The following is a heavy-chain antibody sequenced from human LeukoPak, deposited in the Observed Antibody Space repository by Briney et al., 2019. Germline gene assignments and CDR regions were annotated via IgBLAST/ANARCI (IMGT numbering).Heavy chain of an antibody. Sequence: GGSLRLSCAASGFTFSSYGMHWVRQAPGKGLEGVAVISYDGSNKYYADSVKSRFTISRDNSKNTLYLQMNSLRAEDTAVYYCAKDLYRGWPLDAFDIWGQGTMVTVSS. D-gene: IGHD6-19*01. CDR1: GFTFSSYG. V-gene: IGHV3-30*18. CDR3: AKDLYRGWPLDAFDI. J-gene: IGHJ3*02. CDR2: ISYDGSNK.